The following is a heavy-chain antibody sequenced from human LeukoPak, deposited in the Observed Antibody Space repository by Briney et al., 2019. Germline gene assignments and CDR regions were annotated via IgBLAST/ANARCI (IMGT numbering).Heavy chain of an antibody. V-gene: IGHV4-4*02. CDR3: TREDRPFCPFAY. D-gene: IGHD3-22*01. J-gene: IGHJ4*02. CDR1: GGSIDITNY. Sequence: KASETLSLTCGVSGGSIDITNYWSWVRQAPGKGLEWIGEISHDGTTNYSPSLRSRVAMSLDRANNQFSLSLTSVTAADTAVYYCTREDRPFCPFAYWGQGVLVTVSS. CDR2: ISHDGTT.